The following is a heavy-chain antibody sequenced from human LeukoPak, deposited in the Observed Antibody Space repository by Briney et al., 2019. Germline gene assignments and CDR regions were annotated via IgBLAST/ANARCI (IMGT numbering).Heavy chain of an antibody. D-gene: IGHD2-8*01. CDR1: GGSISPYY. CDR3: ARETCTNGVCYHFDY. J-gene: IGHJ4*02. CDR2: IYYGGST. V-gene: IGHV4-59*01. Sequence: SETLSLTCTVSGGSISPYYWNWIRQPPGKGVEWIGYIYYGGSTNYNPSLKSRVTISVDTSKNQFSLKLSSVTAADTAMYYCARETCTNGVCYHFDYWGQGTLVTVSS.